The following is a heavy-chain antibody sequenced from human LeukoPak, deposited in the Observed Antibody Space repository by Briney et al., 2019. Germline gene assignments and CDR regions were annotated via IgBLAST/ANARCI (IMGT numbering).Heavy chain of an antibody. CDR2: IYSGGST. CDR1: GLTVSSNY. CDR3: AKDRGYSYGFRYFDY. D-gene: IGHD5-18*01. J-gene: IGHJ4*02. Sequence: GGSLRLSCAASGLTVSSNYMSWVRQAPGKGLEWISVIYSGGSTYYAESVKGRFTIPRDNSKNTLYLQMNSRRAEDTAVYYCAKDRGYSYGFRYFDYWGQGTLVTVSS. V-gene: IGHV3-53*05.